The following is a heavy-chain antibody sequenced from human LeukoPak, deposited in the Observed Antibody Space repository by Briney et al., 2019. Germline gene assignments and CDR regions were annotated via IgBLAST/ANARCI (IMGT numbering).Heavy chain of an antibody. CDR2: IYYSGST. D-gene: IGHD3-9*01. CDR1: GVSISSSSHY. V-gene: IGHV4-39*01. CDR3: ASRDYDILTGYFHDGFDI. J-gene: IGHJ3*02. Sequence: SETQSLTCSVSGVSISSSSHYWGWIRQSPGEGLEWIGSIYYSGSTFYNPSLKSRVTISRDTSKNQFSLNLTSVTAADTAVYYCASRDYDILTGYFHDGFDIWGPGTMVTASS.